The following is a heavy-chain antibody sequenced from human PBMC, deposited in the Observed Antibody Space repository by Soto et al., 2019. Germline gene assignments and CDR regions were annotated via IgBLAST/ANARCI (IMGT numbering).Heavy chain of an antibody. J-gene: IGHJ4*02. V-gene: IGHV4-4*07. CDR3: EGESGENWSYEAY. CDR1: GDTTTSFS. CDR2: ISTTGNT. Sequence: KPSETLSLTCTVSGDTTTSFSWNWIRQSAGKGLEWIGRISTTGNTHYNPSLESRVTMSLDTSKNRFSLKLTSVTAADTAVYYCEGESGENWSYEAYWGQGTLVTVSS. D-gene: IGHD1-7*01.